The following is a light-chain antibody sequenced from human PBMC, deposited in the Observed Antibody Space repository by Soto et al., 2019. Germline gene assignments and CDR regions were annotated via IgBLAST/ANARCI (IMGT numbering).Light chain of an antibody. CDR1: QDISNY. J-gene: IGKJ5*01. Sequence: IQMTQSPSSLSASVGDRVTITCRASQDISNYLAWYQQKPGKVPKLLIYAASTLQSGVPSRFSGSGSGTDFTLTISYLQPEDVATYYCQKYNSAPLTFGGRTRLEI. CDR2: AAS. CDR3: QKYNSAPLT. V-gene: IGKV1-27*01.